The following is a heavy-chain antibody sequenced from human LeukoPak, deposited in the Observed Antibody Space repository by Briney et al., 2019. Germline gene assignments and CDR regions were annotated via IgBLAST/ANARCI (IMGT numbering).Heavy chain of an antibody. CDR2: IGIRGDT. CDR3: ARDLPVAGAYHNFDY. Sequence: GGSLRLSCAASGFTFIDYDMHWVRQVIGKGLEWVSAIGIRGDTHYSGSVKGRFTISRENAESSFYLQMNSLRAEDTAVYYCARDLPVAGAYHNFDYWGQGTLVTVSS. J-gene: IGHJ4*02. CDR1: GFTFIDYD. D-gene: IGHD6-19*01. V-gene: IGHV3-13*01.